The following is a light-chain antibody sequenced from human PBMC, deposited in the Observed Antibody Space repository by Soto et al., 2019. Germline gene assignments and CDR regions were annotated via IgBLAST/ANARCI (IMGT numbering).Light chain of an antibody. CDR1: SSGVGGYNY. CDR3: SSYTSSSTPYV. CDR2: DVS. V-gene: IGLV2-14*01. Sequence: QSALTQPASVSGSPGQSITISCTGTSSGVGGYNYVSWYQQHPGKAPKLMIYDVSNRPSGVSNRFSGSKSGNTASLTISGVQAEDEADYYCSSYTSSSTPYVFGTGTKVTVL. J-gene: IGLJ1*01.